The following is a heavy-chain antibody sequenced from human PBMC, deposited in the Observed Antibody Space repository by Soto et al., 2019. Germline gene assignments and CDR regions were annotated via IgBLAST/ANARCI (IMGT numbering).Heavy chain of an antibody. V-gene: IGHV3-30-3*01. CDR3: ARDWGTVTCYGMDV. CDR1: GFTFSSYA. CDR2: ISYDGINK. Sequence: QVQLVESGGGVVQPGRSLRLSCAASGFTFSSYAMEWVRQAPGKGLEWVAVISYDGINKYYADSVKGRFSISRDNSKNTLYLQMSSLRAEDTAVYYCARDWGTVTCYGMDVWGQGTTVTVSS. J-gene: IGHJ6*02. D-gene: IGHD4-17*01.